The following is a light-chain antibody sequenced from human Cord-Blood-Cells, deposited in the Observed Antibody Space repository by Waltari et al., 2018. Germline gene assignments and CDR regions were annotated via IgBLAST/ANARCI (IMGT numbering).Light chain of an antibody. Sequence: NVLTQSPAPLSLSPGERVTLTCRASQSVSSSYLAWYQQKPGQAPRLLIYGASSRATGIPDRFSGSGSGTDFTLTISRLEPEDFAVYYCQQYGSSFTFGPGTKVDIK. CDR3: QQYGSSFT. V-gene: IGKV3-20*01. J-gene: IGKJ3*01. CDR2: GAS. CDR1: QSVSSSY.